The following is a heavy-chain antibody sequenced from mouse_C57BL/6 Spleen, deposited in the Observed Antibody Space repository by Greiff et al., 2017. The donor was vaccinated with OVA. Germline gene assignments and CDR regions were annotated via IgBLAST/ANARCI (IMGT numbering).Heavy chain of an antibody. CDR1: GFTFSDYG. CDR3: ARTLTFYYAMDY. CDR2: ISSGSSTI. Sequence: EVKVEESGGGLVKPGGSLKLSCAASGFTFSDYGMHWVRQAPEKGLEWVAYISSGSSTIYYADTVKGRFTISRDNAKNTLFLQMTSLRSEDTAMYYCARTLTFYYAMDYWGQGTSVTVSS. D-gene: IGHD2-12*01. V-gene: IGHV5-17*01. J-gene: IGHJ4*01.